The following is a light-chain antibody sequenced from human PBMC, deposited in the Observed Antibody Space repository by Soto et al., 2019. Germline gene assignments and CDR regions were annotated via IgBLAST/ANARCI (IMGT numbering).Light chain of an antibody. CDR1: QGISSY. V-gene: IGKV1-9*01. J-gene: IGKJ1*01. CDR2: AAS. CDR3: QQLNSYPT. Sequence: DIQLTQSPSLLSASLGDRVTITCRASQGISSYLAWYQQTPGKAPKLLIYAASTLQSGVPSRFSGSGSGTEFTLTISSLQPEDFATYYCQQLNSYPTFGQGTKVEIK.